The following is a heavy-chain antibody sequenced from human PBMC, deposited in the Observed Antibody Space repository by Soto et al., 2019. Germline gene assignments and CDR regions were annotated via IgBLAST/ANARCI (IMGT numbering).Heavy chain of an antibody. J-gene: IGHJ4*02. D-gene: IGHD3-10*01. V-gene: IGHV1-18*01. Sequence: QVQLVQSGAEVKKPGASVKVSCKASGYTFTNYAISWVRQAPGQGLEWMGWISAYNGNTNYAQKLQGRVTMTTDTSTSSASMELRSLISDDTAVYYCARAWFGDFVYYFDYWGQGTLVTVSS. CDR2: ISAYNGNT. CDR3: ARAWFGDFVYYFDY. CDR1: GYTFTNYA.